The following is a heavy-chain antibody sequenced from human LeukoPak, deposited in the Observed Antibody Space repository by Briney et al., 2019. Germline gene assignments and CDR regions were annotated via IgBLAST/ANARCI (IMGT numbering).Heavy chain of an antibody. CDR2: FDPEDGET. Sequence: ASVKVSCKVSGYTLTELSMHWVRQAPGKGLEWMGGFDPEDGETIYAQKFQGRVTMTTDTSTSTAYMELRSLRSDDTAVYYCARDSSGWSTNWFDPWGQGTLVTVSS. CDR1: GYTLTELS. J-gene: IGHJ5*02. V-gene: IGHV1-24*01. CDR3: ARDSSGWSTNWFDP. D-gene: IGHD6-19*01.